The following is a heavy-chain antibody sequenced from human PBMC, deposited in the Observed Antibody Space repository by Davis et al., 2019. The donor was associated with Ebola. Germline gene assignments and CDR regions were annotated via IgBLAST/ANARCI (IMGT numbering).Heavy chain of an antibody. V-gene: IGHV3-33*01. CDR3: ARVSSHGDPDY. CDR2: IWYDGSNK. CDR1: GFTFSSYG. D-gene: IGHD4-17*01. J-gene: IGHJ4*02. Sequence: PGGSLRLSCAASGFTFSSYGMHWVRQAPGKGLEWVAVIWYDGSNKFYADSVKGRFTISRDNSKNMLYLQMNSLRPEDTAVYYCARVSSHGDPDYWGQGTLVTVSS.